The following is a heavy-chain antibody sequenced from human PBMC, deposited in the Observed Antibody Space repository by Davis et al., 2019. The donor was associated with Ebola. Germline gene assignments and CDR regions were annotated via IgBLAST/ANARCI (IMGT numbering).Heavy chain of an antibody. CDR1: GFTFGTYA. CDR3: ARAIDAGGWYKPPIDY. J-gene: IGHJ4*02. CDR2: ISTRTTVT. D-gene: IGHD6-19*01. Sequence: GGSLRLSCAASGFTFGTYAMSWVRQAPGKGLEWVSGISTRTTVTYYADSLNGRFTISTDNSKNTLYLQMSGLRAEDTAVYYCARAIDAGGWYKPPIDYWGQGTLVTVSS. V-gene: IGHV3-23*01.